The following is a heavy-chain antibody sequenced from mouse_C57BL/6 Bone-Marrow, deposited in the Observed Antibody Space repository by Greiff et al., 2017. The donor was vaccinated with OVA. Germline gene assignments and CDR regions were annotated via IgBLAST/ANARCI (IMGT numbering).Heavy chain of an antibody. CDR2: IDPSDSET. J-gene: IGHJ1*03. D-gene: IGHD2-4*01. CDR1: GYTFTSYW. V-gene: IGHV1-52*01. CDR3: ARPYYDYDDWYFDV. Sequence: QVQLQQPGAELVRPGSSVKLSCKASGYTFTSYWMHWVKQRPIQGLEWIGNIDPSDSETHYNQKFKDKATLTVDKSSSTAYMQLSSLTSEDSAVYYCARPYYDYDDWYFDVWGTGTTVTASS.